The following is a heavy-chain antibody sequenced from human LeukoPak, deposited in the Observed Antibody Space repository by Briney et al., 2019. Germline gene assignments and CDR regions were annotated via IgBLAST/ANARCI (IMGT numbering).Heavy chain of an antibody. Sequence: PGGSLRLSCTASGFTFGDYAMSWFRQAPGKGLEWVGFIRSKAYGGTTEYAASVKGRFTISGDDSKSIAYLQMNSLRAEDTAVYYCAKVSDGYDFWSGYHPYYYYYYYMDVWGKGTTVTVSS. V-gene: IGHV3-49*03. CDR2: IRSKAYGGTT. CDR3: AKVSDGYDFWSGYHPYYYYYYYMDV. D-gene: IGHD3-3*01. J-gene: IGHJ6*03. CDR1: GFTFGDYA.